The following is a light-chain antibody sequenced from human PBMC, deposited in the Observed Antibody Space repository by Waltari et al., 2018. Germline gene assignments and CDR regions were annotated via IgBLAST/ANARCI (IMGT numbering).Light chain of an antibody. CDR1: QSVNTY. J-gene: IGKJ1*01. CDR3: QHHVRLPAT. Sequence: IVLTQSPGTLSLSPGERATLSCRASQSVNTYLAWYQQKTGQAPRLLIYGAYTRAAGIPDRFSGSGSGTDFSLTISRLEAEDFAVYYCQHHVRLPATFGQGTKVEI. V-gene: IGKV3-20*01. CDR2: GAY.